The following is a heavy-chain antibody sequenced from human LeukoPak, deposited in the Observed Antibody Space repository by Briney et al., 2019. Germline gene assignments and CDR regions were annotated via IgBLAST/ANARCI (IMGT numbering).Heavy chain of an antibody. V-gene: IGHV4-39*07. CDR2: IYHSGCT. CDR3: ARDIGDPYFDY. Sequence: SETLSLTCTVSGGSISSSSYYWGWIRQPPGKGLEWIGSIYHSGCTYYNPSLKSRVTISVDTSKNQFSLKLSSVTAADTAVYYCARDIGDPYFDYWGQGTLVTVSS. D-gene: IGHD3-16*01. CDR1: GGSISSSSYY. J-gene: IGHJ4*02.